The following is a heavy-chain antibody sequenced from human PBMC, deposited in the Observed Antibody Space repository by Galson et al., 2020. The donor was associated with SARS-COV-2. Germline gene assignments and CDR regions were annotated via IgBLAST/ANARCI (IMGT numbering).Heavy chain of an antibody. D-gene: IGHD6-13*01. Sequence: SETLSLTCAVYGGSFSCYYWSWIRQPPGKGLEWIGEINHSGSTSYNPSLKSRVTISVDTSKNQFSLKLSSVTAADTAVYYCARAGYSSSWYGVRNWFDPWGQGTLVTVSS. J-gene: IGHJ5*02. CDR3: ARAGYSSSWYGVRNWFDP. V-gene: IGHV4-34*01. CDR2: INHSGST. CDR1: GGSFSCYY.